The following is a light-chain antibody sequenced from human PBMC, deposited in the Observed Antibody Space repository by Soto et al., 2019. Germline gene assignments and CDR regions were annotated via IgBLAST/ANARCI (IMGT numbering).Light chain of an antibody. CDR2: GAS. J-gene: IGKJ1*01. Sequence: EIELTQSPGTLSLSPGERATLSCRASQSVSSSYLAWYQQKPGQAPRLLIYGASSRATGIPDRFSGSGSGTDFTLTISRLEPEDFAVYYCQQYGTSPWTYAQGTKVDIK. CDR1: QSVSSSY. V-gene: IGKV3-20*01. CDR3: QQYGTSPWT.